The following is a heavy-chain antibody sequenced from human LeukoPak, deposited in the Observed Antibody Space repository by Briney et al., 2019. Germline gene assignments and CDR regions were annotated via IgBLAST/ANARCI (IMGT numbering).Heavy chain of an antibody. CDR3: ARNYDSSGYFVYYYGMDV. D-gene: IGHD3-22*01. V-gene: IGHV3-23*01. J-gene: IGHJ6*02. CDR2: ISGSGGST. CDR1: GFTFSSYA. Sequence: PGGSLRLSCAASGFTFSSYAMSWVRQAPGKGLEWVSAISGSGGSTYYADSVKGRFTISRDNSKNTLYLQMNSLRAEDTAVYYCARNYDSSGYFVYYYGMDVWGQGTTVTVS.